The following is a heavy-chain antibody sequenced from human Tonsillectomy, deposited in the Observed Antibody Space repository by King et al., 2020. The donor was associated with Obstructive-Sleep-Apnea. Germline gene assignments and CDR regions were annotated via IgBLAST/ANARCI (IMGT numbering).Heavy chain of an antibody. J-gene: IGHJ5*02. CDR3: AKDRGMVRGXXVNWFDP. D-gene: IGHD3-10*01. CDR1: GFTFSSYA. Sequence: VQLLESGGGLVQPGGSLRLSCAASGFTFSSYAMSWVRQAPGKGLEWVSAISGSGGSTYYADSVKGRFTISRDNSKNTLYLQMNSLRAEDTAVYYCAKDRGMVRGXXVNWFDPWGQGTLVTVSS. CDR2: ISGSGGST. V-gene: IGHV3-23*01.